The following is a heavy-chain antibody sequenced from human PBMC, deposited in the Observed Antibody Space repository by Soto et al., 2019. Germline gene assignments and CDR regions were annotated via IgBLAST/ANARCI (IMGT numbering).Heavy chain of an antibody. CDR3: AHRPRGYCYHFDY. CDR2: IYWDDDE. V-gene: IGHV2-5*02. CDR1: GFSLTTRGVG. D-gene: IGHD5-18*01. J-gene: IGHJ4*02. Sequence: QITLKESGPTLVKPTQNLTLTCTFSGFSLTTRGVGVGWIRQPPGKALEWLALIYWDDDEGYSPSLKSRLTITKDTSKNQVGLTMPDVDPVDKATYYCAHRPRGYCYHFDYWGQGTMFPVSS.